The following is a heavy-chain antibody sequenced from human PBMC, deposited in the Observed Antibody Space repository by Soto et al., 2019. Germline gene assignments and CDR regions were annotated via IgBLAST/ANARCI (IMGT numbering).Heavy chain of an antibody. CDR2: INSDGSST. Sequence: GGSLRLSCAASGFTFSSYWMHWVRQAPGKGLVWVSRINSDGSSTSYADSVKGRFTISRDNAKNTLYLQMNSLRAEDTAVYYCARGGYYYDSTSSLDYWGQGTLVTVSS. CDR3: ARGGYYYDSTSSLDY. V-gene: IGHV3-74*01. CDR1: GFTFSSYW. J-gene: IGHJ4*02. D-gene: IGHD3-22*01.